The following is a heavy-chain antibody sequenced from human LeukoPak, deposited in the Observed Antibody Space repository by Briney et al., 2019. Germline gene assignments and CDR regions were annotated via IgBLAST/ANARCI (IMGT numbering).Heavy chain of an antibody. D-gene: IGHD5-18*01. CDR2: ISSTSTYI. CDR1: GFSSSSFT. CDR3: ARDFGAYEDATMGYVGRFDS. V-gene: IGHV3-21*01. J-gene: IGHJ4*02. Sequence: GGSLRLSCAASGFSSSSFTMSWVRQAPGKGLEWVSGISSTSTYIYHADSMEGRFTISRDNAKNSLYLQMTSLRAEDTAVYFCARDFGAYEDATMGYVGRFDSWGQGTLVTVSS.